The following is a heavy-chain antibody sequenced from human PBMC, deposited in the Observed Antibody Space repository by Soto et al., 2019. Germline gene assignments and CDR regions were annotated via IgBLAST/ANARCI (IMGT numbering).Heavy chain of an antibody. CDR1: GGSISSSSYY. CDR3: ARLEAYYDFWSGSLWGDGMDV. Sequence: SETLSLTCTVSGGSISSSSYYWGWIRQPPGKGLEWIGSIYYSGSTYYNPSLKSRVTISVDTSKNQFSLKLSSVTAADTAVYYCARLEAYYDFWSGSLWGDGMDVWGQGTKVTVSS. J-gene: IGHJ6*02. V-gene: IGHV4-39*01. CDR2: IYYSGST. D-gene: IGHD3-3*01.